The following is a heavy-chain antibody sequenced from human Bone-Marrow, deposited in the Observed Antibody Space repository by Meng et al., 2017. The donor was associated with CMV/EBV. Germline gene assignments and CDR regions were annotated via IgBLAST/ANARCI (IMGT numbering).Heavy chain of an antibody. V-gene: IGHV4-34*02. CDR3: AGGPTGSGWSFDL. CDR1: CDSFSDSS. J-gene: IGHJ5*02. CDR2: INLRGTS. Sequence: QVHLQQWVAGLLEPPGTLSLPCTVYCDSFSDSSWTWFRRPPGKGLEWIGEINLRGTSNYNPTRKGRVTLSIDTSRSHFSLILRSVAAADMAVYYCAGGPTGSGWSFDLWGQGTLVTVSS. D-gene: IGHD6-19*01.